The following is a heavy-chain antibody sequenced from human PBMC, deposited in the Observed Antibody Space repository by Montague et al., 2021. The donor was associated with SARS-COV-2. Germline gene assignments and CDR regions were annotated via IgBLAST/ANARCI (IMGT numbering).Heavy chain of an antibody. J-gene: IGHJ3*02. V-gene: IGHV4-31*03. Sequence: TLSLTCTVSDGSISRGGYYWSWIRQHPGKGLEWIGYIYYSGSTYYNPSLKSRVTISVDTSKNQFSLKLSSVTAADTAVYYCARVQGITMIVVVIGAFDIWGQGTMVTVSS. CDR2: IYYSGST. CDR3: ARVQGITMIVVVIGAFDI. CDR1: DGSISRGGYY. D-gene: IGHD3-22*01.